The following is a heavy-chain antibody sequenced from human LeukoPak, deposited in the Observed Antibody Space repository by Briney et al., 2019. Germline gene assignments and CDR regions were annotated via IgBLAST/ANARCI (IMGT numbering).Heavy chain of an antibody. J-gene: IGHJ4*02. CDR2: IYYSGST. CDR1: GGSVSSGSYY. V-gene: IGHV4-61*01. CDR3: ARGILAAAGRIWDY. D-gene: IGHD6-13*01. Sequence: PSETLSLTCTVSGGSVSSGSYYWNWIRQPPGMGLEWIGYIYYSGSTNYNPSLKSRVTISLDTSKNQFSLQLSSVTAADTAVYYCARGILAAAGRIWDYWGQGTLVTVSS.